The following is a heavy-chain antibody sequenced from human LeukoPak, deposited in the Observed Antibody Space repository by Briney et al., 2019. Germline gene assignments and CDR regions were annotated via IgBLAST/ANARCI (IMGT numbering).Heavy chain of an antibody. Sequence: GRSLRLSCAASGFTFSSYGMHWVRQAPGKGLEWVAVIWYDGSNKYYADSGKGRFTISRDNAKNTLYLKMNSLRAEDTAVYYCARARVEGGKLTYFDYWGQGTLVTVSS. V-gene: IGHV3-33*01. D-gene: IGHD1-26*01. J-gene: IGHJ4*02. CDR3: ARARVEGGKLTYFDY. CDR2: IWYDGSNK. CDR1: GFTFSSYG.